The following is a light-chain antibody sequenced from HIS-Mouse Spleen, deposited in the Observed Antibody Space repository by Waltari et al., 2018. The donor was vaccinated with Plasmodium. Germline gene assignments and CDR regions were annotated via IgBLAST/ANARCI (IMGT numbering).Light chain of an antibody. CDR2: WAS. J-gene: IGKJ4*01. CDR1: QSVLYSSNHKNY. Sequence: DIVMTQSPDSLAVSLGERATIHCKSSQSVLYSSNHKNYLAWYQQKPGQPPQLLIYWASTRESGVPDRFSGSGSGTDFTLTISSLQAEDVAVYYCQQYYSTPLTFGGGTKVEIK. CDR3: QQYYSTPLT. V-gene: IGKV4-1*01.